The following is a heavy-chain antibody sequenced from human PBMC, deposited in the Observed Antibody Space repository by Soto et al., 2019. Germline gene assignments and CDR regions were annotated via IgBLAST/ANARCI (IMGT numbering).Heavy chain of an antibody. CDR3: ARWKISYSGYDLPSGMDV. D-gene: IGHD5-12*01. Sequence: QVQLVQSGAEVKKPGASVKVSCKASGSTFTGYYMHWVRQAPGQGLEWMGWINPNSGGTNYAQKFQGWVTMTRDTSISTAYMELSRLRSDDTAVYYCARWKISYSGYDLPSGMDVWGQGTTVTVSS. CDR1: GSTFTGYY. CDR2: INPNSGGT. J-gene: IGHJ6*02. V-gene: IGHV1-2*04.